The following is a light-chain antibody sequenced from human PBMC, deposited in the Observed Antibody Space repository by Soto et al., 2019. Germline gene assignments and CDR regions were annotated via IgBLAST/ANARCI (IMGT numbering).Light chain of an antibody. CDR2: DAS. CDR3: QQRRNWPL. J-gene: IGKJ5*01. Sequence: EIVLTQSPATLSLSPGERATLSCRASQSVSSYLAWYQQKPGQAPRLLIYDASNRATGIPARFSGSGSGTDFTLTISSLEPEDFEIYYCQQRRNWPLFGQGTRLEIK. CDR1: QSVSSY. V-gene: IGKV3-11*01.